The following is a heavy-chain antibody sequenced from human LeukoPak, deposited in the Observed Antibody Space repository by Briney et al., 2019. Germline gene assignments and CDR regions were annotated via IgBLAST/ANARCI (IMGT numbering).Heavy chain of an antibody. V-gene: IGHV3-30-3*01. CDR2: ISYDGSNK. D-gene: IGHD3-3*01. Sequence: HPGGSLRLSCAASGFTFSSYAMHWVRQAPGKGLEWVAVISYDGSNKYYADSVKGRFTISRDNSKNTLYLQMNSLRAEDTAVYYCARDVPYDNDFWSGFTYWGQGTLVTVSS. CDR3: ARDVPYDNDFWSGFTY. CDR1: GFTFSSYA. J-gene: IGHJ4*02.